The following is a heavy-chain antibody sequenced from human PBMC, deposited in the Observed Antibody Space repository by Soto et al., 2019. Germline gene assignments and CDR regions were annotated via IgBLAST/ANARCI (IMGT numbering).Heavy chain of an antibody. CDR1: GFTFSSYA. Sequence: PGGSLRLSCAASGFTFSSYARSWVRQAPGKGLEWVSGISGSGGSTYYADSVKGRFTVSRDNSKNTLYLQMNSLRVEDTAVYYCAKEGRGSFAEGWFDPWGQGTLVTVSS. J-gene: IGHJ5*02. V-gene: IGHV3-23*01. CDR3: AKEGRGSFAEGWFDP. CDR2: ISGSGGST. D-gene: IGHD3-10*01.